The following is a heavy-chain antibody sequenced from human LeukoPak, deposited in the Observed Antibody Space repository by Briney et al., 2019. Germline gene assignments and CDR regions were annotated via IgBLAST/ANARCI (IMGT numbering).Heavy chain of an antibody. J-gene: IGHJ6*03. CDR2: IYTSGST. CDR1: GGSISSYY. D-gene: IGHD1-26*01. V-gene: IGHV4-4*07. Sequence: SETLSLTCTVSGGSISSYYWSWIRQPAGKGLEWIGRIYTSGSTNYNPSLKSRVTMSVDTSKNQFSLELSSVTAADTAVYYCARDGQWETTHYYYMDVWGKGTTVTVSS. CDR3: ARDGQWETTHYYYMDV.